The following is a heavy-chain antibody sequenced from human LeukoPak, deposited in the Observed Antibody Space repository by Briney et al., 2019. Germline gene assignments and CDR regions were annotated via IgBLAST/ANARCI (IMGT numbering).Heavy chain of an antibody. CDR3: AKGQQGHMWLDN. J-gene: IGHJ4*02. CDR2: ISSDGGNV. Sequence: GGSLRLSCAASAFTFRSFGMQWVRQAPGKGLEWVAFISSDGGNVYYADSVNGRFSISRDNFKATLYLQMNSLRPEDAAVYYCAKGQQGHMWLDNWGQGTLVIVSS. CDR1: AFTFRSFG. V-gene: IGHV3-30*18. D-gene: IGHD6-13*01.